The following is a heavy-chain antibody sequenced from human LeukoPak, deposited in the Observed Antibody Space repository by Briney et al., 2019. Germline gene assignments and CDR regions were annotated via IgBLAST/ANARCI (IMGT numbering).Heavy chain of an antibody. Sequence: PSETLSLTCAVSGGSISSSNWWSWVRQPPGKGLEWIGEIYHSGSTNYNPSLKSRVTISVDKSKNQFSLKLSSVTAADTAVYYCARAPGYSSSWYDTGGLYFDYWGQGTLVTVSS. D-gene: IGHD6-13*01. J-gene: IGHJ4*02. V-gene: IGHV4-4*02. CDR3: ARAPGYSSSWYDTGGLYFDY. CDR1: GGSISSSNW. CDR2: IYHSGST.